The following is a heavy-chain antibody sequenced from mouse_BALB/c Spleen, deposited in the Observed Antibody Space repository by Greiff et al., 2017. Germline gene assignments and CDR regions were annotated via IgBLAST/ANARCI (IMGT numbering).Heavy chain of an antibody. V-gene: IGHV1-9*01. D-gene: IGHD4-1*01. CDR1: GYTFSSYW. J-gene: IGHJ1*01. CDR3: ARDLDLTFSGHWYFDV. CDR2: ILPGSGST. Sequence: QVQLQQSGAELMKPGASVKISCKATGYTFSSYWIEWVKQRPGHGLEWIGEILPGSGSTNYNEKFKGKATFTADTSSNTAYMQLSSLTSEDSAVYYCARDLDLTFSGHWYFDVWGAGTTVTVSS.